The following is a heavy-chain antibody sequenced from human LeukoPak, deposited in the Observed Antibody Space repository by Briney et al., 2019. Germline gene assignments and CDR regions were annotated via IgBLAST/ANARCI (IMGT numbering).Heavy chain of an antibody. CDR2: ISYDGSNK. CDR3: AKDRVQWLVDY. D-gene: IGHD6-19*01. Sequence: GGSLRLSCAASGFTFSSYGMHWVRQAPGKGLEWVAVISYDGSNKYYADSVKGRFTISRDNSKNTLYLQMNSLRAEDTAAYYCAKDRVQWLVDYWGQGTLVTVSS. J-gene: IGHJ4*02. V-gene: IGHV3-30*18. CDR1: GFTFSSYG.